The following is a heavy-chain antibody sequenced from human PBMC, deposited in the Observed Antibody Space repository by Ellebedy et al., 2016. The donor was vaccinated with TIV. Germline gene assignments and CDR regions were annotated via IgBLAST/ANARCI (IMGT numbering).Heavy chain of an antibody. Sequence: GGSLRLSXSGSGFNWETDSMNWIRQAPGKGLEWLAYITSTSHIIYYADSVKGRFTISRDNDKNLVYLQMNSLRVDDTAVYYCAKDLPNWANDYWGQGALVTVSS. D-gene: IGHD7-27*01. V-gene: IGHV3-48*04. CDR1: GFNWETDS. J-gene: IGHJ4*02. CDR2: ITSTSHII. CDR3: AKDLPNWANDY.